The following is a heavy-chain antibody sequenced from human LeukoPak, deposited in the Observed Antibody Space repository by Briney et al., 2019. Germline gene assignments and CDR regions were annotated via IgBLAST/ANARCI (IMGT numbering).Heavy chain of an antibody. CDR2: VYYNGPT. V-gene: IGHV4-39*07. D-gene: IGHD7-27*01. CDR3: ASRKLGNDY. CDR1: GGSIISRSYY. Sequence: TSETLSLTCTVSGGSIISRSYYWGWVRQSPGKGLEWMGSVYYNGPTYYNPSLMSRITISRDTSRNQFSLRLTSVTAADTAVYYCASRKLGNDYWGQGTLVTVSS. J-gene: IGHJ4*02.